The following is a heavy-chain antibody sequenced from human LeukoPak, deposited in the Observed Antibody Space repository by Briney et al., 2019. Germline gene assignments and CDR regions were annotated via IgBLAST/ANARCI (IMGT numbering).Heavy chain of an antibody. V-gene: IGHV3-23*01. J-gene: IGHJ6*02. D-gene: IGHD6-19*01. CDR2: ISGSGGST. CDR3: AKDLLAQFPQYGMDV. Sequence: GGSLRLSCAASGFTFSSSAMSWVRQAPGKGLEWVSAISGSGGSTYYADSVKGRFTISRDNSKNTLYLQMNSLRAEDTAVYYCAKDLLAQFPQYGMDVWGQGTTVTVSS. CDR1: GFTFSSSA.